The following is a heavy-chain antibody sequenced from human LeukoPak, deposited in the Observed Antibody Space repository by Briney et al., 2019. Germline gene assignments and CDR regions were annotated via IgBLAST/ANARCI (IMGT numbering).Heavy chain of an antibody. CDR1: GGSLSSSDW. CDR3: ARERNGYKNFDY. V-gene: IGHV4-4*02. CDR2: IYHSGST. J-gene: IGHJ4*02. D-gene: IGHD5-24*01. Sequence: PSGTLSLTCAVSGGSLSSSDWWSWVRQPPGKGLEWIGEIYHSGSTNYNPSLRSRVTISVDKSKNQFSLKVTSVTAADTAVYFCARERNGYKNFDYWGQGTLVTVSS.